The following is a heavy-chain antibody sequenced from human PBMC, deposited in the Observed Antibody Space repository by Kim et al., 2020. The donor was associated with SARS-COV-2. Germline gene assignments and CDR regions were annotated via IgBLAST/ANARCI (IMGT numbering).Heavy chain of an antibody. CDR2: VSAGNGDT. CDR1: GYTFTKYG. D-gene: IGHD2-8*01. J-gene: IGHJ4*02. V-gene: IGHV1-3*01. CDR3: ARPSFCADGICPYYDY. Sequence: ASVKVSCKASGYTFTKYGVHWVRQAPGQSLEWMGWVSAGNGDTHYSPKFQDRVTITRDTSATTAYMELSSLRSEDTAVYYCARPSFCADGICPYYDYWGQGTLVTVSS.